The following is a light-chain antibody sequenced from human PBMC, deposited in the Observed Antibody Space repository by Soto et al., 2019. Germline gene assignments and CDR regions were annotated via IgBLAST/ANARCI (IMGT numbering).Light chain of an antibody. CDR1: SSDVGGYDS. CDR3: GSFTSAFTVV. J-gene: IGLJ1*01. CDR2: EVS. Sequence: QSALTQPASVSGSPGQSITISCSGTSSDVGGYDSVSWYQQHPGKAPKVMIYEVSNRPAGVSNRFSGSKYRNTASLTISGLQAEDEADYYCGSFTSAFTVVFGAGTKLPS. V-gene: IGLV2-14*01.